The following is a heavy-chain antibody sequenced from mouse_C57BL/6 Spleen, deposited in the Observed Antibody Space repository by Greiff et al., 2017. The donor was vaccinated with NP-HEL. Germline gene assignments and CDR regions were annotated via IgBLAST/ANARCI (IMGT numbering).Heavy chain of an antibody. CDR1: GFTFSDYG. V-gene: IGHV5-17*01. Sequence: EVQLVESGGGLVKPGGSLKLSCAASGFTFSDYGMHWVRQAPEKGLEWVAYISSGSSTIYYADTVKGRFTISRDNAKNNLFLQMTSLRSEDTAMYYCARGNGDFGYWGQGTTLTVSS. J-gene: IGHJ2*01. CDR3: ARGNGDFGY. CDR2: ISSGSSTI. D-gene: IGHD2-1*01.